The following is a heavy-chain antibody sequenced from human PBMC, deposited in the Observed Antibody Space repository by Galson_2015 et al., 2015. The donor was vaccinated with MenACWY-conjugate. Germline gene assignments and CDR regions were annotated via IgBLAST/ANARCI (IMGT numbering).Heavy chain of an antibody. CDR3: AKDRLADAGTIDY. J-gene: IGHJ4*02. CDR1: GFTFSSYA. CDR2: ISGSGGRT. Sequence: SLRLSCAASGFTFSSYAMSWVRQAPGKGLEWVSAISGSGGRTYYADSVKGRFTISRDNSKNTLYLQMNSLRAEDTAVYYCAKDRLADAGTIDYWGQCTLVTVSS. D-gene: IGHD1-7*01. V-gene: IGHV3-23*01.